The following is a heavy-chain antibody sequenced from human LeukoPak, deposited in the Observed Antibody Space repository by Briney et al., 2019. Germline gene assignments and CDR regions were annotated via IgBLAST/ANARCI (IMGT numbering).Heavy chain of an antibody. D-gene: IGHD2-8*01. CDR1: GFTFSTYS. J-gene: IGHJ4*02. CDR2: ISSSSSTI. V-gene: IGHV3-48*01. Sequence: GGSLRLSCAASGFTFSTYSINWVRQAPGKGLEWVSYISSSSSTIYYADSVKGRFTISRDNAKNSLYLQMNSLRAEDTAVYYCARVQMAIDYWGQGTLVTVSS. CDR3: ARVQMAIDY.